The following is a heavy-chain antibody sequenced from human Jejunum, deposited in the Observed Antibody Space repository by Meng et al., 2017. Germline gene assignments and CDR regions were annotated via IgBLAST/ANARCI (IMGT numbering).Heavy chain of an antibody. J-gene: IGHJ4*01. Sequence: SETLSLTCTVSGGSISSTIYHWDWIRQPPGKGLEWIGSIYYSGTAYYNPSLKSPVTVSVDTSKNQFPLKVSSVTAAETAVYYCASSRGHGASDNWGQGTLVTVSS. CDR1: GGSISSTIYH. CDR3: ASSRGHGASDN. V-gene: IGHV4-39*06. D-gene: IGHD4/OR15-4a*01. CDR2: IYYSGTA.